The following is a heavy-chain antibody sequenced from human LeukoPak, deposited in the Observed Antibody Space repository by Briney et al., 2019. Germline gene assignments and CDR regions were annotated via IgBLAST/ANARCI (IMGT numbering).Heavy chain of an antibody. CDR3: ARVLGSRLGQGDTVSDY. D-gene: IGHD3-16*01. J-gene: IGHJ4*02. V-gene: IGHV3-33*01. Sequence: GGSLRLSCAASGFTFSSYGMHWVRQAPGKGLEWVAVIWYDGSNKYYADSVKGRFTISRDNSKNTLYLQMNSLRAEDTAVYYCARVLGSRLGQGDTVSDYWGQGTLVTVSS. CDR2: IWYDGSNK. CDR1: GFTFSSYG.